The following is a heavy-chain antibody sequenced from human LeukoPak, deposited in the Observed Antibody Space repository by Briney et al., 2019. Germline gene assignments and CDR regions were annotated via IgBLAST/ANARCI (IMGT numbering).Heavy chain of an antibody. CDR2: IYYSGST. J-gene: IGHJ4*02. CDR3: ARDPSPI. Sequence: GKGLEWIGYIYYSGSTNYNPSLKSRVTISVDTSKNQFSLKLSSVTAADTAVYYCARDPSPIWGQGTLVTVSS. V-gene: IGHV4-59*01.